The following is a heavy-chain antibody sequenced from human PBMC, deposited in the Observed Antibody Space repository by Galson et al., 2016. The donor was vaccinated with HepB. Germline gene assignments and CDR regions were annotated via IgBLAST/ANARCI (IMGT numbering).Heavy chain of an antibody. J-gene: IGHJ4*02. CDR2: VSYGGSKN. CDR3: ARVSSGSGSYNDY. D-gene: IGHD3-10*01. V-gene: IGHV3-30*03. Sequence: SLRLSCAASGFSFSNYGMHWVRQAPGKGLEWVAGVSYGGSKNYYVDSVKGRFTISRDNSKNTLYLQMNSLRAEDTAVYYCARVSSGSGSYNDYWGQGTLVTVSS. CDR1: GFSFSNYG.